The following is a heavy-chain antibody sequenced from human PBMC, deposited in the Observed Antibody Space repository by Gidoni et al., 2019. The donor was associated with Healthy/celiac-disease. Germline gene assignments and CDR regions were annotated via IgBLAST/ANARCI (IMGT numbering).Heavy chain of an antibody. CDR1: GFTFGDYA. D-gene: IGHD2-15*01. CDR2: IRSKAYGGTT. J-gene: IGHJ4*02. CDR3: TRCGGYCSGGIDY. V-gene: IGHV3-49*05. Sequence: EVQLVESGGGLVKPGRSLRLSCTASGFTFGDYAMSLFRQAPGKGLEWVGFIRSKAYGGTTEYAASVKGRFTISRDDSKSIAYLQMNSLKTEDTAVYYCTRCGGYCSGGIDYWGQGTLVTVSS.